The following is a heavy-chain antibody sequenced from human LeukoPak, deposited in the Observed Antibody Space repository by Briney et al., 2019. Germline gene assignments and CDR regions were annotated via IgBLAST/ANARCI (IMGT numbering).Heavy chain of an antibody. CDR1: GYTFTGYY. V-gene: IGHV1-2*06. CDR2: INPNSGGT. Sequence: ASVMVSCKASGYTFTGYYMHWVRQAPGQGLEWMGRINPNSGGTNYAQKFQGRVTMTRDTSISTAYMELSRLRSDDTAVYYCARGRYDFWSGLNWFDPWGQGTLVTVSS. CDR3: ARGRYDFWSGLNWFDP. J-gene: IGHJ5*02. D-gene: IGHD3-3*01.